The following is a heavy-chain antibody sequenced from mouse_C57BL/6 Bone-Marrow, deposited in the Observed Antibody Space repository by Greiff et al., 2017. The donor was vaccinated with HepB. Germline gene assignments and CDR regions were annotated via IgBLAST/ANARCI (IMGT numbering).Heavy chain of an antibody. Sequence: QVQLKESGPELVKPGASVKLSCKASGYTFTSYDINWVKQRPGQGLEWIGWLYPRDGSTKYNEKFKGKATLTVDTSSSTACMELHSLTSEDSAVYFCARSTTVVFWYFDVWGTGTTVTVSS. J-gene: IGHJ1*03. CDR1: GYTFTSYD. CDR3: ARSTTVVFWYFDV. D-gene: IGHD1-1*01. V-gene: IGHV1-85*01. CDR2: LYPRDGST.